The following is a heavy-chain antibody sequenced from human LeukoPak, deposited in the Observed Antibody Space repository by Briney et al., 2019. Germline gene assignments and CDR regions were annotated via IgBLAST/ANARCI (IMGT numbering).Heavy chain of an antibody. V-gene: IGHV3-21*01. CDR1: GFTFSDYI. J-gene: IGHJ5*02. CDR3: ARVFHQRSSWYDYYWLDP. D-gene: IGHD6-13*01. Sequence: WGALRLSCAPSGFTFSDYIMNWVRQAPRKGLEWVSSISSSSSSIYYTDSAKGRFSISRHNAKNSLYLQMNALRAEDTAVYYCARVFHQRSSWYDYYWLDPWGQGTLVTVSS. CDR2: ISSSSSSI.